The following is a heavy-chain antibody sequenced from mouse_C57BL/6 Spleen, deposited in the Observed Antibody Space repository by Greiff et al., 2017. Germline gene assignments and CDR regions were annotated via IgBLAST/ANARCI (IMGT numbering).Heavy chain of an antibody. CDR3: ASYYDYIYYYAMDY. CDR2: INPNNGGT. D-gene: IGHD2-4*01. CDR1: GYTFTDYY. V-gene: IGHV1-26*01. Sequence: VQLQQSGPELVKPGASVKISCKASGYTFTDYYMNWVKQSHGKSLEWIGDINPNNGGTSYNQKFKGKATLTVDKSSSTAYMELRSLTSEDSAVYYCASYYDYIYYYAMDYWGQGTSVTVSS. J-gene: IGHJ4*01.